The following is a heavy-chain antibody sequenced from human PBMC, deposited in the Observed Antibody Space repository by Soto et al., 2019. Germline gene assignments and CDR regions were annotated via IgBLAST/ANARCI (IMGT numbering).Heavy chain of an antibody. J-gene: IGHJ6*02. CDR3: ARFIAGTPYYYYYGMDV. CDR2: ISYDGSNK. CDR1: GFTFSSYA. Sequence: GGSLRLSCAASGFTFSSYAMHWVRQAPGKGLEWVAVISYDGSNKYYADSVKGRFTISRDNSKNTLYLQMNSLRAEDTAVYYCARFIAGTPYYYYYGMDVWGQGTTVTVSS. V-gene: IGHV3-30-3*01. D-gene: IGHD6-13*01.